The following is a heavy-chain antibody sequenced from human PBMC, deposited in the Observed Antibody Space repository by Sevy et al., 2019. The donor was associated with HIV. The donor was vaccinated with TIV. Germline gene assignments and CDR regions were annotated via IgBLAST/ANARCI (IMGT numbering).Heavy chain of an antibody. J-gene: IGHJ4*02. D-gene: IGHD7-27*01. CDR1: GYTFTGYD. Sequence: ASVKVSCKASGYTFTGYDINWVRQATGQGLEWMGWMNPNTDNTDYAQKFQGRVTMTRNTSISTAYMELSSLRSEDTAVYYCARGRLTGIGFDYWGQGTLVTVSS. CDR3: ARGRLTGIGFDY. CDR2: MNPNTDNT. V-gene: IGHV1-8*01.